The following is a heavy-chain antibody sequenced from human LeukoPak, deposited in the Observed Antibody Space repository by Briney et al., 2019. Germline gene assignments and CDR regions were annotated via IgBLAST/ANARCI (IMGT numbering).Heavy chain of an antibody. J-gene: IGHJ4*02. V-gene: IGHV4-39*01. D-gene: IGHD5-18*01. CDR1: GGSINRSPNS. Sequence: KSSETLSLTCNVPGGSINRSPNSWGWIRPPPGKRLEWLGFLFYGGDTYYNPSLKSRVAISVDTFKNQFSLKLTSVTAADTAVYFCARHDGYNYARIDYWGQGTLVTVSS. CDR2: LFYGGDT. CDR3: ARHDGYNYARIDY.